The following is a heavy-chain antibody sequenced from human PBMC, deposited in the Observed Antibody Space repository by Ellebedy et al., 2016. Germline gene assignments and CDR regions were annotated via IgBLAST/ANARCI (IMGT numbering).Heavy chain of an antibody. D-gene: IGHD3-10*01. J-gene: IGHJ4*02. Sequence: ASVKVSCKASGFTFTSSAMQWVRQARGQRLEWIGWIVVGSGNTNYAQKFQERVTITRDMSTSTAYMELSSLRSEDPAVYYCAASRAGGSGSPLGFDYWGQGTLVTVSS. CDR1: GFTFTSSA. V-gene: IGHV1-58*02. CDR2: IVVGSGNT. CDR3: AASRAGGSGSPLGFDY.